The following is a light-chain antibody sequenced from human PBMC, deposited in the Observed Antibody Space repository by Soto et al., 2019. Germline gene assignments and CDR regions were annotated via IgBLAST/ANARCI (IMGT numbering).Light chain of an antibody. Sequence: DIQLTQSPSTLSASVGDRVTITCRASQSINGWLAWYQQKPGQAPNLLIYKASTLESGVPSRSSGSGSGTEFTLTISSLQPDDFATYYCQQYNSYSFTFGQGTRLEIK. CDR3: QQYNSYSFT. CDR1: QSINGW. CDR2: KAS. J-gene: IGKJ5*01. V-gene: IGKV1-5*03.